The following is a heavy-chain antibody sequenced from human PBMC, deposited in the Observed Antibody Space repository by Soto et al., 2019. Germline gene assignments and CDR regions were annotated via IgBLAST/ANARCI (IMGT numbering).Heavy chain of an antibody. Sequence: PGGSLRLSCAASGFTFSSYTMIWVRQAPGKGLEWLSTISTSSRYIYYADSVKGRFIISRDNAKSSLYLQMNSLRAEDTAVYYCARSISVDSIVVDYWGLGTPVTVSS. V-gene: IGHV3-21*04. J-gene: IGHJ4*02. CDR3: ARSISVDSIVVDY. CDR2: ISTSSRYI. CDR1: GFTFSSYT. D-gene: IGHD1-26*01.